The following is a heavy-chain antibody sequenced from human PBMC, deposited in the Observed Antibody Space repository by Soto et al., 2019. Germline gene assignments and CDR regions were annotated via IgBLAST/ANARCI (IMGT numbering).Heavy chain of an antibody. J-gene: IGHJ6*02. CDR2: IYWDDDK. V-gene: IGHV2-5*02. D-gene: IGHD2-21*02. CDR3: VQSRCGGDCLQSYSSHSYYGLDV. CDR1: GLSLSTTGVG. Sequence: QITLKESGPPLVKPTQTLTLTCTFSGLSLSTTGVGVGWIRQPPGKALEWLALIYWDDDKRYSPSLKSRLTITKDTSKNQVVITMTNMDPEDTATYYCVQSRCGGDCLQSYSSHSYYGLDVWGQGTTVTVSS.